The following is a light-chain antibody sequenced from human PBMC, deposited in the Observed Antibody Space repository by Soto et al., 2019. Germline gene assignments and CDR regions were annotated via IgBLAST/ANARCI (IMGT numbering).Light chain of an antibody. CDR1: SSDVGGSDY. CDR2: DVT. Sequence: QSALTQPRSVSGSPGQSVTISCTGTSSDVGGSDYVSWFQHYPGKGPKLLIYDVTRRPSGVPDRFSGSKSGNTASLTISGLQVEDEADYYCCSYTSISTLYVFGTGTKGTVL. V-gene: IGLV2-11*01. J-gene: IGLJ1*01. CDR3: CSYTSISTLYV.